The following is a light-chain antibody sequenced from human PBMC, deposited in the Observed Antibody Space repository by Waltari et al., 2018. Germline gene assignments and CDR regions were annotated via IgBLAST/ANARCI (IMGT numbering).Light chain of an antibody. Sequence: DIQMTLSPSSLSVSVGGRVTITCRATQSISDYLNWYQQKPGKASNLLIYAASHLKTGVPSRFSGSGSGTHFTLTISSLQPEDFATYFCQQSHTAPWTFGQGTKV. CDR1: QSISDY. CDR3: QQSHTAPWT. CDR2: AAS. J-gene: IGKJ1*01. V-gene: IGKV1-39*01.